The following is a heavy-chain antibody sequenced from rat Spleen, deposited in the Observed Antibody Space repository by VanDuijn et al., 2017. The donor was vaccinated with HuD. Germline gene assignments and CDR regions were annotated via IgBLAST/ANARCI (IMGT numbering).Heavy chain of an antibody. Sequence: EVQLVESGGGLVQPGNSLKLSCAASGFTFSDYAMAWVRQSPKKGLEWVATIIYDGSSTYYRDSVKGRFTNSRDNAKSPLYLQMDSLRSEDTATYYCATHRGAYYVMDAWGQGASVTVSS. CDR2: IIYDGSST. D-gene: IGHD1-11*01. CDR1: GFTFSDYA. V-gene: IGHV5S10*01. CDR3: ATHRGAYYVMDA. J-gene: IGHJ4*01.